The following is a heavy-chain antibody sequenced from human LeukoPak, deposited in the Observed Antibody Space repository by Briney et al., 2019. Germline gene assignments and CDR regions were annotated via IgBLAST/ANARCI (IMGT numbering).Heavy chain of an antibody. CDR3: AKGHYYDSSGYYSY. Sequence: GGSLRLSCAASGFTFSSYAMHWVRQAPGKGLEWVSGISWNSGSIGYADSVKGRFTISRDNAKNSLYLQMNSLRAEDTALYYCAKGHYYDSSGYYSYWGQGTLVTVSS. CDR1: GFTFSSYA. CDR2: ISWNSGSI. J-gene: IGHJ4*02. V-gene: IGHV3-9*01. D-gene: IGHD3-22*01.